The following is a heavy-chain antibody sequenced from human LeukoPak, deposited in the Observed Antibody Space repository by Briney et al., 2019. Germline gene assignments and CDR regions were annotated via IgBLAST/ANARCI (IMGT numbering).Heavy chain of an antibody. CDR3: ARDGRAYSYGYDNWFDP. J-gene: IGHJ5*02. V-gene: IGHV4-4*07. CDR1: GGSISSYY. Sequence: SETLSLTCTVSGGSISSYYWSWIRQPAGKGLEWIVRIYTSGSTNYNPSLKSRVTMSVDTSKNQFSLKMSSVTAADTAVYYCARDGRAYSYGYDNWFDPWGQGTPVTVSS. D-gene: IGHD5-18*01. CDR2: IYTSGST.